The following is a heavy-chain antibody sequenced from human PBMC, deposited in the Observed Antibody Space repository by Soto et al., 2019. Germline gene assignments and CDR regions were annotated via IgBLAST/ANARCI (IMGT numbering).Heavy chain of an antibody. D-gene: IGHD3-22*01. CDR3: ARSYYDSSGFSNDAFDI. CDR2: INPNSGGT. V-gene: IGHV1-2*04. J-gene: IGHJ3*02. Sequence: QVQLVQSGAEVKKPGASVKVSCKASGYTFTGYYMHWVRQAPGQGLEWMGWINPNSGGTNYAQKFQGWVTMTRDTSISPAYMELSRLRSDDTAVYYCARSYYDSSGFSNDAFDIWGQGTMVTVSS. CDR1: GYTFTGYY.